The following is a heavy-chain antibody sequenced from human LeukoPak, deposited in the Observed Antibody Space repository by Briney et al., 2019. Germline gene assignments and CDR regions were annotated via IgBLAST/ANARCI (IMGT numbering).Heavy chain of an antibody. CDR3: ASSRPEAPNSS. CDR1: GGSISSGSYY. D-gene: IGHD6-13*01. J-gene: IGHJ4*02. Sequence: SETLSLTCTVSGGSISSGSYYWSWIRQPAGKGLEWIGRIYTSGSTNYNPSLKSRVTISVDTSKNQFSLKLSSVTAADTAVYYCASSRPEAPNSSWGQGTLVTVSS. V-gene: IGHV4-61*02. CDR2: IYTSGST.